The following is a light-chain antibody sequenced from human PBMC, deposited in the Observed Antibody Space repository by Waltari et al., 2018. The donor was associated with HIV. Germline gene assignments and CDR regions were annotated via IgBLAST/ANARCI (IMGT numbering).Light chain of an antibody. V-gene: IGLV2-14*01. Sequence: QSDLTQPPSASGSPGHSNTLSCTGTTSNVGGYTYVSWYQQHPVKAPKRMIYDVSNRPSGVSNRFSGSKSGNTASLTISGLQAEDEADYYCSSYTISSTLVFGGGTKLTVL. CDR1: TSNVGGYTY. J-gene: IGLJ2*01. CDR2: DVS. CDR3: SSYTISSTLV.